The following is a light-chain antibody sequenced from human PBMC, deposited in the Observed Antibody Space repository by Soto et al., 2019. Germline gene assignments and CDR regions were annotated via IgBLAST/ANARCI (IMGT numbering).Light chain of an antibody. J-gene: IGKJ3*01. CDR2: AAS. CDR1: QSILSN. CDR3: QQSYSSPFT. V-gene: IGKV1-39*01. Sequence: DIQVSQSPSSLSASVGDRVTITCRASQSILSNLNWYQQKPGKAPKLLIYAASTLQSGVPSRFSGSGSGTDFTLTISSLQPEDFATYYCQQSYSSPFTFGPGTKVNVK.